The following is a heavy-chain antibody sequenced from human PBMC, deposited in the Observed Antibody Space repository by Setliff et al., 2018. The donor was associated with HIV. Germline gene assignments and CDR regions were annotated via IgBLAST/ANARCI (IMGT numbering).Heavy chain of an antibody. Sequence: SETLSLTCTVSGGSMSTYYWSWIRQPPGKGLEWIGYIYTSGSTYYNPSLKSRVTISVDTSKNQFSLKLSSVTAADTAVYYCARRQQLWLLYAFDIWGQGTMVTVSS. J-gene: IGHJ3*02. CDR1: GGSMSTYY. CDR2: IYTSGST. CDR3: ARRQQLWLLYAFDI. D-gene: IGHD5-18*01. V-gene: IGHV4-4*08.